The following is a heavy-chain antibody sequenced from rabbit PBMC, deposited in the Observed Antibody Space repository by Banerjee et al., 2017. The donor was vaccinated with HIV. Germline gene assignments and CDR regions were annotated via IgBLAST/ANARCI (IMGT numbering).Heavy chain of an antibody. V-gene: IGHV1S45*01. CDR3: ARGGGTAGDGYYL. J-gene: IGHJ6*01. CDR2: INTSSGNT. CDR1: GFSFSNRYV. D-gene: IGHD2-1*01. Sequence: QEQLEESGGDLVKPEGSLTLTCTASGFSFSNRYVMCWVRQAPGKGLEWIACINTSSGNTVYASWAKGRFTISKTSTTTVTLQMTSLTAADTATYFCARGGGTAGDGYYLWGPGTLVTVS.